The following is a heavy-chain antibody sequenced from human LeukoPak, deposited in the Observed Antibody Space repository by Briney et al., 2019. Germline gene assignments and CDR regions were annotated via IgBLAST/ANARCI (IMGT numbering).Heavy chain of an antibody. CDR3: ARVGIAAAGSFDP. D-gene: IGHD6-13*01. V-gene: IGHV4-59*01. CDR1: GGSISSYY. CDR2: IYYSGST. J-gene: IGHJ5*02. Sequence: SETLSLTCTVSGGSISSYYWSWIRQPPGKGLEWIGYIYYSGSTNYNPSLKSRVTISVDTSKNQFSLKLSSVTAADTAVYYCARVGIAAAGSFDPWGQGTLVTVSS.